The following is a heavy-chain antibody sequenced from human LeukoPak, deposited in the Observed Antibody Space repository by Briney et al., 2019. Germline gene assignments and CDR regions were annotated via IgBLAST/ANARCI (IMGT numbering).Heavy chain of an antibody. Sequence: PGGSLRLSCAASGFTFSSYWMSWVRQAPGKGLEWVANIKQDGSEKYYVDSVKGRFTISRDNAKNSLYLQMNSLRAEDTAMYYCARDSSWHVPVPENPVAFDYWGQGTLVTVSS. J-gene: IGHJ4*02. CDR2: IKQDGSEK. V-gene: IGHV3-7*01. CDR1: GFTFSSYW. D-gene: IGHD6-13*01. CDR3: ARDSSWHVPVPENPVAFDY.